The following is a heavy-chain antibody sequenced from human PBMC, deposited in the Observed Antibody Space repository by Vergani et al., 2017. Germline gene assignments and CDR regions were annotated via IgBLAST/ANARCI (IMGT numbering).Heavy chain of an antibody. D-gene: IGHD6-13*01. J-gene: IGHJ5*02. CDR1: GFTFSSYG. V-gene: IGHV3-30*02. Sequence: QVQLVESGGGVVQPGRSLRLSCAASGFTFSSYGMHWVRQAPGKGLEWVAFIRYDGSNKYYADSVKGRFTISRDNSKNTLYLQMNSLRAEDTAVYYCFIRQQLVGVNWFDPWGQGTLVTVSS. CDR2: IRYDGSNK. CDR3: FIRQQLVGVNWFDP.